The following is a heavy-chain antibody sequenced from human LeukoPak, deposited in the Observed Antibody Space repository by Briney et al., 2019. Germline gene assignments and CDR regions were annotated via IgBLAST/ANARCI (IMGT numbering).Heavy chain of an antibody. V-gene: IGHV1-69*13. Sequence: SVKVSCKASGGTFSSYAISWVRQAPGQGLEWMGGIIPIFGTANYAQKFQGRVTITADESTSTAYMELSSLRSEDTAVYYCARQRGYGDYPPKGIRWFDPWGQGTLVTVSS. CDR2: IIPIFGTA. J-gene: IGHJ5*02. CDR1: GGTFSSYA. CDR3: ARQRGYGDYPPKGIRWFDP. D-gene: IGHD4-17*01.